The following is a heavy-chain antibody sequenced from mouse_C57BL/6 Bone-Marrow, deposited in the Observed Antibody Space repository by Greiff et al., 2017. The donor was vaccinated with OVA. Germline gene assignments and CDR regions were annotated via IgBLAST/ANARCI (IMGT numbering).Heavy chain of an antibody. CDR2: ISYDGSN. Sequence: DVKFVESGPGLVKPSQSLSLTCSVTGYSITSGYYWNWIRQFPGNKLEWMGYISYDGSNNYNPSLKNRISITRDTSKNQFFLKLNSVTTEDTATYYCASSRGYFDVWGTGTTVTVSS. CDR1: GYSITSGYY. CDR3: ASSRGYFDV. J-gene: IGHJ1*03. V-gene: IGHV3-6*01.